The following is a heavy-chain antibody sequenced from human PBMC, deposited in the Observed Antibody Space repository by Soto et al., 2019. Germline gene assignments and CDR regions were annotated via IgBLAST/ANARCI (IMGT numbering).Heavy chain of an antibody. CDR1: GYTFTGYY. D-gene: IGHD2-2*01. J-gene: IGHJ6*02. Sequence: ASVKVSCKASGYTFTGYYMHWVRQAPGQGLEWMGWINPNSGGTNYAQKFQGWVAMTRDTSISTAYMELSRLRSDDTAVYYCARLPTFYCSSTSCLNYGMDVWGQGTTVTVSS. CDR3: ARLPTFYCSSTSCLNYGMDV. V-gene: IGHV1-2*04. CDR2: INPNSGGT.